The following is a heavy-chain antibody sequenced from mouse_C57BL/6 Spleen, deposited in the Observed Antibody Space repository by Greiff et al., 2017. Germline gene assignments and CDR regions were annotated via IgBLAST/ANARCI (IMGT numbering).Heavy chain of an antibody. J-gene: IGHJ4*01. Sequence: VQLQQSGAELVRPGASVKLSCTASGFNIKDYYMHWVKQRPEQGLEWIGRIDPEDGDTEYAPKFQGKATMTADTSSNTAYPQLISLTSEDTAVYYCTTSSTVEPYYAMDYWGQGTSVTVSS. CDR1: GFNIKDYY. CDR3: TTSSTVEPYYAMDY. V-gene: IGHV14-1*01. D-gene: IGHD1-1*01. CDR2: IDPEDGDT.